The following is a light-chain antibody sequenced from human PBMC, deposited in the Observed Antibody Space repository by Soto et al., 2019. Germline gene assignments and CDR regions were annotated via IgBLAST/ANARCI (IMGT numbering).Light chain of an antibody. J-gene: IGLJ3*02. Sequence: QAVVTQSTSASASLGSSVKLTCTLSSGHSTYIIAWHQQQPGKAPRYLMIVEGPGVYDRGSGVPDRFSGSSSGADRYLTISNLKSEDEADYYCETWDSNIRVFGGGTKLTVL. V-gene: IGLV4-60*03. CDR2: VEGPGVY. CDR1: SGHSTYI. CDR3: ETWDSNIRV.